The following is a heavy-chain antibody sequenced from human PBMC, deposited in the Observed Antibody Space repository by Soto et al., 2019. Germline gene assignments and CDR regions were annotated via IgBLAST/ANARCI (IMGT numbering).Heavy chain of an antibody. CDR1: GGSISSGDYY. J-gene: IGHJ6*02. V-gene: IGHV4-30-4*01. CDR2: IYYSGST. D-gene: IGHD6-13*01. CDR3: ARDSLAAALTDYYYYYGMDV. Sequence: PSETLSLTCTVSGGSISSGDYYWSWLRQPPGKGLEWIGYIYYSGSTYYNPSLKSRVTISVDTSKNQFSLKLSSVTAADTAVYYCARDSLAAALTDYYYYYGMDVWGQGTTVTVSS.